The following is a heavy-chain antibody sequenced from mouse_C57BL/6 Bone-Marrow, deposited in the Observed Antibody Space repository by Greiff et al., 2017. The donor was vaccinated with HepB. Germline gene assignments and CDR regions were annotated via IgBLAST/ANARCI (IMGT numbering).Heavy chain of an antibody. CDR2: IWSGGST. CDR1: GFSLTSYG. CDR3: ATYYYGENWYFDV. J-gene: IGHJ1*03. Sequence: VMLVESGPGLVQPSQSLSITCTVSGFSLTSYGVHWVRPSPGKGLEWLGVIWSGGSTDYNAAFISRLSISKDNSKSQVFFKMNSLQADDTAIYYCATYYYGENWYFDVWGTGTTVTVSS. V-gene: IGHV2-2*01. D-gene: IGHD1-1*01.